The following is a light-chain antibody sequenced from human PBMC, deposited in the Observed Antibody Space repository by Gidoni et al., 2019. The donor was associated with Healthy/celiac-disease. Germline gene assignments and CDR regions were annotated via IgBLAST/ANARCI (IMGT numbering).Light chain of an antibody. CDR1: QSLLHSNGYNY. V-gene: IGKV2-28*01. Sequence: EIVMTQSPSSLPVTLGEPASISCRSSQSLLHSNGYNYLDWYLQKPGQSPQLLIYLGSNRAAGVPDRFSGSGSGTDFTLKISRVEAEDVGVYYCMQALQTPITFGQXTRLEIK. J-gene: IGKJ5*01. CDR2: LGS. CDR3: MQALQTPIT.